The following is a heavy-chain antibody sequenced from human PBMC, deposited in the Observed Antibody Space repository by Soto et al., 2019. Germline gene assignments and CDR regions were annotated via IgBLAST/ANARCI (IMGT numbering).Heavy chain of an antibody. V-gene: IGHV3-13*01. Sequence: AGSLSLSCAASGFSFSSSYMHWLRPATGKGLGWVSAVGAAGATYYPASVKGRFTISRENANTTFYLQMNSPKPEATAVYYFSGAVETLGYCSGGSCPGPYYYGMDVGGQGTTVTVSS. CDR2: VGAAGAT. J-gene: IGHJ6*02. CDR1: GFSFSSSY. D-gene: IGHD2-15*01. CDR3: SGAVETLGYCSGGSCPGPYYYGMDV.